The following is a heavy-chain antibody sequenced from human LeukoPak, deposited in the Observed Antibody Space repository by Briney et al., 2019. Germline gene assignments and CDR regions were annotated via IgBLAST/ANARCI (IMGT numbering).Heavy chain of an antibody. CDR3: ARGGGWYSGYDY. D-gene: IGHD5-12*01. V-gene: IGHV1-8*02. CDR1: GYTFTSYG. J-gene: IGHJ4*02. Sequence: GASVKVSCTASGYTFTSYGITWVRQATGQGLEWMGWMNPNSGNTGYAQKFQGRVTMTRNTSISTAYMELSSLRSEDTAVYYCARGGGWYSGYDYWGQGTLVTVSS. CDR2: MNPNSGNT.